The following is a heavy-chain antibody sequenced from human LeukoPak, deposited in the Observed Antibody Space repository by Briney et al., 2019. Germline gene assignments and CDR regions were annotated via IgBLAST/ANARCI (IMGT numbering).Heavy chain of an antibody. J-gene: IGHJ6*02. CDR2: ISGSGGST. CDR1: GLTFRGYA. D-gene: IGHD4-17*01. Sequence: NPGGSLRLSFPASGLTFRGYAMSWVRQAPGKGLEWVSAISGSGGSTYYADSVKGRFTISRDNSKNTLYLQMNSLRAEDTAVYYCAKDLPSDYGDYFYYYYGMDVWGQGTTVTVSS. CDR3: AKDLPSDYGDYFYYYYGMDV. V-gene: IGHV3-23*01.